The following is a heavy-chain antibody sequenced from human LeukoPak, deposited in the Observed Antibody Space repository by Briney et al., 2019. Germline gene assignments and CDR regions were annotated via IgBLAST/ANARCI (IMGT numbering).Heavy chain of an antibody. V-gene: IGHV3-23*01. CDR3: AQLGGYYGSGSYSPSLYYYYYMDV. CDR2: ISGSGGST. Sequence: GGSLRLSCAASGFTFSSYAMSWVRQAPGKGLEWVSAISGSGGSTYHADSVKGRFTISRDNSKNTLYLQMNSLRAEDTAVYYCAQLGGYYGSGSYSPSLYYYYYMDVWGKGTTVTVSS. D-gene: IGHD3-10*01. CDR1: GFTFSSYA. J-gene: IGHJ6*03.